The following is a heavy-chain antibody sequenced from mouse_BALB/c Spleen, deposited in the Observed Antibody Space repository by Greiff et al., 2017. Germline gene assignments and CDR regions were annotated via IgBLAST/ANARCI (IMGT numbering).Heavy chain of an antibody. CDR1: GFTFSSYG. V-gene: IGHV5-6*01. Sequence: EVQGVESGGDLVKPGGSLKLSCAASGFTFSSYGMSWVRQTPDKRLEWVATISSGGSYTYYPDSVKGRFTISRDNAKNTLYLQMSSLKSEDTAMYYCARLGNYYESRSAMDYWGQGTSVTVSA. CDR3: ARLGNYYESRSAMDY. CDR2: ISSGGSYT. J-gene: IGHJ4*01. D-gene: IGHD1-1*01.